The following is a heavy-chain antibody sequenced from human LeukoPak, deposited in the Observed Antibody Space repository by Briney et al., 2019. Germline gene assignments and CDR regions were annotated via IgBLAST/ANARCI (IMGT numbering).Heavy chain of an antibody. Sequence: PGGSLRLSCAASGFTVSSNYMSWVRQAPGKGLEWVSVIYSGGSTYYADSVKGRFTISRDNSKNTLYLQMNSLRAEDTAVYYCASPKYYDILTGYSPGDYWGQGTLVTVSS. CDR1: GFTVSSNY. D-gene: IGHD3-9*01. J-gene: IGHJ4*02. CDR3: ASPKYYDILTGYSPGDY. V-gene: IGHV3-66*01. CDR2: IYSGGST.